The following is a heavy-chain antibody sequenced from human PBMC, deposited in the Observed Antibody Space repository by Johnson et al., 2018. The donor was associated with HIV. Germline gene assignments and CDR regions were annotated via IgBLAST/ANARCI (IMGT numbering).Heavy chain of an antibody. D-gene: IGHD4-23*01. CDR3: QKATTVVTPGHFVDAFDI. V-gene: IGHV3-20*04. CDR1: GFTFDDYG. J-gene: IGHJ3*02. CDR2: INWNGGST. Sequence: EVQLVESGGGVVRPGGSLRLSCAASGFTFDDYGMSWVRQVPGKGLEWVSGINWNGGSTGNADSVKGRFTISRDNAKNSLYLQMNSLRDEDTAFFSVQKATTVVTPGHFVDAFDIWGQGTVVTVSS.